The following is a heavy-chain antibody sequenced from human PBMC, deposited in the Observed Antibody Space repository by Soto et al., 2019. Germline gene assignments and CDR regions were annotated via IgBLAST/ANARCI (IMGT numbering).Heavy chain of an antibody. J-gene: IGHJ4*02. CDR1: GFSFSSFA. Sequence: GGSLRLSCRASGFSFSSFAMTWVRQAPGKGLEWVSSIGGSGIITYYTDSVKGRFTISRDNSGNTLFLHMNSLRADDTAVYYCAKDPNGDYVGAFDSWGKGTLVTVSS. V-gene: IGHV3-23*01. CDR2: IGGSGIIT. CDR3: AKDPNGDYVGAFDS. D-gene: IGHD4-17*01.